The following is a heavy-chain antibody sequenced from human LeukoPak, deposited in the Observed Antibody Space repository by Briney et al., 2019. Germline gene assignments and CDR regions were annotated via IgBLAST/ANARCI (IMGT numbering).Heavy chain of an antibody. J-gene: IGHJ4*02. CDR3: TTRSSP. Sequence: GGSLRHSCATSGFTSSNAWMNWVRQAAGTGGEWVGRIKSKTDGGTTDYTAPVKGRFTISRDDSKNTVYLQMNSLKIEDTAVYYCTTRSSPWGQGTLVTVSS. CDR2: IKSKTDGGTT. CDR1: GFTSSNAW. V-gene: IGHV3-15*01.